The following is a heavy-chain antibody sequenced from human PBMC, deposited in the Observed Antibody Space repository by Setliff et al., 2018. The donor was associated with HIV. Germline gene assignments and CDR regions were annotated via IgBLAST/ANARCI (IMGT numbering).Heavy chain of an antibody. D-gene: IGHD3-10*01. CDR3: ASITMVRGVPYGMDV. CDR1: GYSISSGYY. CDR2: IYHSGST. V-gene: IGHV4-38-2*01. J-gene: IGHJ6*02. Sequence: LSLTCAVSGYSISSGYYWGWIRQPPGKGLEWIGSIYHSGSTYYNPSLKSRVTISVDTSKNQFSLKLSSVTAADTAVYYCASITMVRGVPYGMDVWGQGTTVTVSS.